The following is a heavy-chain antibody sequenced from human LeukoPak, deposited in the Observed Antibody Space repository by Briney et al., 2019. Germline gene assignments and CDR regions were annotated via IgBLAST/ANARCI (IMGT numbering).Heavy chain of an antibody. Sequence: PGGSLRLSCAASGFTFSNAWMSWVRQAPGEGLEWVCLLKSKTDSEATDYAAAGKSRFTISRDDSKDSLYMQMNSLKTEDTAVYYCTHDYGDRGGFDYWGQGTLVTVSS. D-gene: IGHD4-17*01. V-gene: IGHV3-15*01. CDR2: LKSKTDSEAT. CDR3: THDYGDRGGFDY. CDR1: GFTFSNAW. J-gene: IGHJ4*02.